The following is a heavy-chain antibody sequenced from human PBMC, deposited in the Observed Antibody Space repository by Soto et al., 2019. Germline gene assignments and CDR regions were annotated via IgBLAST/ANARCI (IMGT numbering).Heavy chain of an antibody. D-gene: IGHD6-19*01. J-gene: IGHJ6*02. Sequence: HPNPAASVTCRDYYVLRISHPQRRGLEWVAVISYDGSNKYYADSVKGRFTISRDNSKNTLYLQMNSLRAEDTAVYYCAKSSLRGARSMDVWGQGTTVTVSS. CDR3: AKSSLRGARSMDV. CDR2: ISYDGSNK. CDR1: SVTCRDYY. V-gene: IGHV3-30*18.